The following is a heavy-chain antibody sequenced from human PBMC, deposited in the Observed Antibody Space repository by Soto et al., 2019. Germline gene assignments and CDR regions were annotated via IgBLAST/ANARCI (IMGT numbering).Heavy chain of an antibody. D-gene: IGHD6-19*01. CDR2: ISGSGDST. Sequence: GGSLRLSCAASGFTFSSYAMSWVRQAPGKGLEWVSGISGSGDSTYYADSVKGRFTISRDNSKNTLYLQMNSLRAEDTAVYYCAKTANGWFSAFDIWGQGTMVTVSS. V-gene: IGHV3-23*01. J-gene: IGHJ3*02. CDR1: GFTFSSYA. CDR3: AKTANGWFSAFDI.